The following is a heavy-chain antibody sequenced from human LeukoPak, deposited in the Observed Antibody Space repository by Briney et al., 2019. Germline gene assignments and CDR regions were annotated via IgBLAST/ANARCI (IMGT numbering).Heavy chain of an antibody. CDR1: GFTFSSYG. J-gene: IGHJ6*02. CDR3: ARDSAYYDSSQTIHYGMDV. D-gene: IGHD3-22*01. Sequence: PGGSLRLSCAASGFTFSSYGMHWVRQAPGKGLEWVAVISYDGSNKYYADSVKGRFTISRDNAKNSLYLQMNSLRAEDTALYYCARDSAYYDSSQTIHYGMDVWGQGTTVTVSS. V-gene: IGHV3-30*03. CDR2: ISYDGSNK.